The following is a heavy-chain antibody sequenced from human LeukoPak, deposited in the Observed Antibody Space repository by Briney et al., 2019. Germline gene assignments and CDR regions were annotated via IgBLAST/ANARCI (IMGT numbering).Heavy chain of an antibody. CDR1: GFTFSSYS. Sequence: PGGSLRLSCAASGFTFSSYSMNWVRQAPGKGLEWVSYISSSSSTIYYADSVKGRFTISRDNAKNPLYLQMNSLRAEDTAVYYCARDRYYDSSGYSPFDYWGQGTLVTVSS. CDR3: ARDRYYDSSGYSPFDY. J-gene: IGHJ4*02. D-gene: IGHD3-22*01. V-gene: IGHV3-48*01. CDR2: ISSSSSTI.